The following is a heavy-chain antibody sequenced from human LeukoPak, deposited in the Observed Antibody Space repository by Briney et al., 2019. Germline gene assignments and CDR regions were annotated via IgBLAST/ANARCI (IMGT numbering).Heavy chain of an antibody. D-gene: IGHD3-3*01. V-gene: IGHV3-74*01. Sequence: PGGSLRLSCAASGFTFSSYWMHWVRQAPGKGLVWVSRINSDGSSTSYADSVKGRFTISRDNAKNTLYLQMNSLRAEDTAVYYCARGVYDFKQKTAYDMDVWGQGTTVTVSS. CDR3: ARGVYDFKQKTAYDMDV. J-gene: IGHJ6*02. CDR1: GFTFSSYW. CDR2: INSDGSST.